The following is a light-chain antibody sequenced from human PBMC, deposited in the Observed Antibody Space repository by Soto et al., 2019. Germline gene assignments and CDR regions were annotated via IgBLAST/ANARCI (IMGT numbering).Light chain of an antibody. V-gene: IGKV1D-12*01. J-gene: IGKJ4*01. CDR3: QQADSFPLT. Sequence: DIQMTQSPSSVSASVGDRVIISCRASQGISTWLAWYQQKPGKAPQLLIYAASRLQRGVTSRFSGCGSGTDFALTISSLQAEDFATYFCQQADSFPLTFGGGTKVEIK. CDR2: AAS. CDR1: QGISTW.